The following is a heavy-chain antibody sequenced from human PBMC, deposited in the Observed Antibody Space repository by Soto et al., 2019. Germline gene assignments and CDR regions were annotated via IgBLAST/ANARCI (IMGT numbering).Heavy chain of an antibody. CDR3: ARSPIEAVVKGDFDY. V-gene: IGHV4-59*01. CDR2: IYYSGST. J-gene: IGHJ4*02. Sequence: SLTCSVSGGSINSYYWNWIRQPPGKGLEWIGYIYYSGSTNYNPSLKSRITISVDTSKNQFSLRLSSVTAADTAVYYCARSPIEAVVKGDFDYWGQGILVTVSS. D-gene: IGHD6-13*01. CDR1: GGSINSYY.